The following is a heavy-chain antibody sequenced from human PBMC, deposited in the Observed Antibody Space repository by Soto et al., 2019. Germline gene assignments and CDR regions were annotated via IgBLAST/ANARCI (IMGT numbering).Heavy chain of an antibody. CDR2: IYWNDDK. CDR1: GFSLSTSGVG. V-gene: IGHV2-5*01. D-gene: IGHD3-22*01. CDR3: AHGDPAYYDSSAYYRGTYFQH. Sequence: QITLKESGPPLVKPTQTLTLTCNFSGFSLSTSGVGVGWIRQPPGKALEWLALIYWNDDKRYSPSLKSRLTNTKDTPQNQGVLTMTNMDPVDTATYYCAHGDPAYYDSSAYYRGTYFQHWGQGTLVTVSS. J-gene: IGHJ1*01.